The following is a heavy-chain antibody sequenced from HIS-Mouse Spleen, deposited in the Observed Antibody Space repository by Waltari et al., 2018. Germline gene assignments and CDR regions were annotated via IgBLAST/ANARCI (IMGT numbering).Heavy chain of an antibody. D-gene: IGHD6-13*01. CDR1: GGPISSSRYY. CDR2: IYYSGST. V-gene: IGHV4-39*07. Sequence: QLQLQESGPGLVTPSETLSLTCTVSGGPISSSRYYWGWFRPPPGKGLEWIGSIYYSGSTYYNPSLKSRVTISVDTSKNQFSLKLSSVTAADTAVYYCAREIPYSSSWYDWYFDLWGRGTLVTVSS. J-gene: IGHJ2*01. CDR3: AREIPYSSSWYDWYFDL.